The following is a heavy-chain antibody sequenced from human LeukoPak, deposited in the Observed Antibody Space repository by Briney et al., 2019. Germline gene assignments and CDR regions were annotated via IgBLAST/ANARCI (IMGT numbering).Heavy chain of an antibody. D-gene: IGHD4-17*01. Sequence: APVKVSCTPSGYTFTRYGISWVRQAPGPGLEWMGRFIPILAIANSAQKCRGRVTIAAAKSTCSAYMELSSLRSEDTDVYSCARRMTTVSTVPHWGQGTLVTVSS. CDR1: GYTFTRYG. V-gene: IGHV1-69*04. CDR3: ARRMTTVSTVPH. CDR2: FIPILAIA. J-gene: IGHJ4*02.